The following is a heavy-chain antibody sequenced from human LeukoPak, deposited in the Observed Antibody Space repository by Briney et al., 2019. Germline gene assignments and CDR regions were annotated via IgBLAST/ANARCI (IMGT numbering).Heavy chain of an antibody. CDR2: IKTDGSQT. J-gene: IGHJ4*02. CDR3: ARDHDSSSCPYFDY. D-gene: IGHD6-13*01. Sequence: GGSLRLSCAASGFTFSSYWMTWVRQAPGKGLEWVANIKTDGSQTYYVDSVKGRFNISRDNAKNSLYLQMNSLRAEDTALYYCARDHDSSSCPYFDYWGQGTLVTVSS. V-gene: IGHV3-7*01. CDR1: GFTFSSYW.